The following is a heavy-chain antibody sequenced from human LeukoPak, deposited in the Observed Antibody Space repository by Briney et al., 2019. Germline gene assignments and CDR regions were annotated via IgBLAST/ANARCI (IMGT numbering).Heavy chain of an antibody. CDR1: GFTFSTSW. CDR3: AILMARGVIWIDY. V-gene: IGHV3-7*03. J-gene: IGHJ4*02. D-gene: IGHD3-10*01. CDR2: IKKDGSEK. Sequence: PRGSLRLSCAASGFTFSTSWMSWVRQVPGKGLEWVANIKKDGSEKYYVDSVKGRFTISRDNAKNSLYLQMHSLRAEDTALYYCAILMARGVIWIDYWGQGTLVTVSS.